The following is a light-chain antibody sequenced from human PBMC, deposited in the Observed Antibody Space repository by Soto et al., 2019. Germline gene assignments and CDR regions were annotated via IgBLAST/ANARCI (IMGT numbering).Light chain of an antibody. CDR3: QQDDNLPTFT. CDR2: DAS. V-gene: IGKV1-33*01. Sequence: DIQMTQSPSSLSSSVGETVTSTCQATQDISDSLNWYQQKPGKAPNLLIYDASPLETGVPSRFSGSGSGTDFTFTIRSLQPEDFATYYCQQDDNLPTFTFGPGTTVHIK. J-gene: IGKJ3*01. CDR1: QDISDS.